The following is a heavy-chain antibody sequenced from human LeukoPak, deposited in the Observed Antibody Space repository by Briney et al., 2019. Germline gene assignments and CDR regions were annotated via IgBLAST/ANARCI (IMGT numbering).Heavy chain of an antibody. Sequence: ASVKVSCKASGYTFTSYGISWVRQAPGQGLEWMGWISAYNGNTNYAQKLQGRVTMTTDTSTSTAYMELRSLRSDDTAVYYCARLPHTSYYYYMDVWGKGTTVTVSS. J-gene: IGHJ6*03. CDR3: ARLPHTSYYYYMDV. CDR2: ISAYNGNT. CDR1: GYTFTSYG. V-gene: IGHV1-18*01.